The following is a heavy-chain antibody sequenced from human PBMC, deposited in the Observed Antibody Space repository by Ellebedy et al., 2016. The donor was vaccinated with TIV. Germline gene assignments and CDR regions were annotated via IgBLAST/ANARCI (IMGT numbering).Heavy chain of an antibody. CDR2: ITNTGNTV. V-gene: IGHV3-11*01. J-gene: IGHJ4*02. CDR1: GFTFSDYY. Sequence: GESLKISCAASGFTFSDYYMAWIRQAPGKGLEWLSFITNTGNTVYDADSVKGRFTISRDNAKNSLYLRMNSLRAEDTAVYYCARGRSFNWGQGTLVTVSS. D-gene: IGHD3-10*01. CDR3: ARGRSFN.